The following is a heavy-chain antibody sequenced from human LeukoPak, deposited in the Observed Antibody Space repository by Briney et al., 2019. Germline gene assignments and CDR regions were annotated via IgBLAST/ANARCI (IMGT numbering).Heavy chain of an antibody. D-gene: IGHD3-10*01. CDR2: INNDGSTT. J-gene: IGHJ4*02. CDR1: GFPFANTW. CDR3: AIGGTYGSES. V-gene: IGHV3-74*01. Sequence: GGSLRLSCAASGFPFANTWMHWVRQAPGKGLVWVSLINNDGSTTNYADSVKGRFTISRDNAKNTVYLQMNSLRAEDTAVYYCAIGGTYGSESWGQGTLVTVSS.